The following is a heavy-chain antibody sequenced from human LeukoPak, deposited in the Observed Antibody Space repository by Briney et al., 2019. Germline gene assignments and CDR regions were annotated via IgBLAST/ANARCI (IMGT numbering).Heavy chain of an antibody. CDR2: IYYSGST. V-gene: IGHV4-59*12. CDR1: GGSISSYY. Sequence: SETLSLTCTVSGGSISSYYWSWIRQPPGKGLEWIGYIYYSGSTNYNPSLKSRVTISVDTSKNQFSLKLSSVTAADTAVYYCAREGYYGSGSLPDYWGQGTLVTVSS. CDR3: AREGYYGSGSLPDY. J-gene: IGHJ4*02. D-gene: IGHD3-10*01.